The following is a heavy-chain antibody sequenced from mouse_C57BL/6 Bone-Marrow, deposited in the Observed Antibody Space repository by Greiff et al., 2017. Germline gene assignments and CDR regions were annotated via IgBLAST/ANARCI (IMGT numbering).Heavy chain of an antibody. CDR1: GYTFTSYW. CDR3: ASIRRGFDY. J-gene: IGHJ2*01. Sequence: LQQPGAELVMPGASVKLSCKASGYTFTSYWMHWVKQRPGQGLEWIGEIDPSDSYTNYNQKFKGKSTLTVDKSSSTAYMQLSSLTSEDSAVYYCASIRRGFDYWGQGTTLTVSS. D-gene: IGHD2-12*01. V-gene: IGHV1-69*01. CDR2: IDPSDSYT.